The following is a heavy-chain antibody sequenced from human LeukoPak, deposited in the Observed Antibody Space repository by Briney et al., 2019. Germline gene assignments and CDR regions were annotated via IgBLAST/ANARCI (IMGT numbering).Heavy chain of an antibody. V-gene: IGHV3-21*01. CDR2: ISSKSSFI. Sequence: GGSLRLSCEASEFTFSSYSLNWVRQAPGKGLEWVASISSKSSFIFYADSVKGRCTVSRDNAKNSLSPQMNSLRAEDTGVYYCARDPSTSQYYYYYYYMDVWGKGTTVTVSS. CDR1: EFTFSSYS. CDR3: ARDPSTSQYYYYYYYMDV. J-gene: IGHJ6*03. D-gene: IGHD2-2*01.